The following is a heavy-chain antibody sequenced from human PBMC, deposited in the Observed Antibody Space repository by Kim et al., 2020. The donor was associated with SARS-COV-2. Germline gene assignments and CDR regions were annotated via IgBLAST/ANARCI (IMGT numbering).Heavy chain of an antibody. Sequence: GGSLRLSCAASGFTFSSYGMHWVRQAPGKGLEWVAVISYDGSNKYYADSVKGRFTISRDNSKNTLYLQMNSLRAEDTAVYYCAKDLPCSSTSCYVYYYGMDVWGQGTTVTVSS. D-gene: IGHD2-2*01. CDR2: ISYDGSNK. CDR3: AKDLPCSSTSCYVYYYGMDV. V-gene: IGHV3-30*18. CDR1: GFTFSSYG. J-gene: IGHJ6*02.